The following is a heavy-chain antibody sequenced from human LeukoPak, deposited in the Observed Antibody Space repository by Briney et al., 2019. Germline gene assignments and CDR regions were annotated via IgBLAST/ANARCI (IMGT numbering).Heavy chain of an antibody. D-gene: IGHD3-16*02. V-gene: IGHV1-18*01. CDR3: ARDSYYVWGSYRYTGILPEYPTPHNDY. CDR2: ISAYNGNT. Sequence: ASVKVSCKASGYTFTSYGISLVRQAPGQGLEWMGWISAYNGNTNYAQKLQGRVTMTTDTSTSTAYMELRSLRSDDTAVYYCARDSYYVWGSYRYTGILPEYPTPHNDYWGQGTLVTVSS. CDR1: GYTFTSYG. J-gene: IGHJ4*02.